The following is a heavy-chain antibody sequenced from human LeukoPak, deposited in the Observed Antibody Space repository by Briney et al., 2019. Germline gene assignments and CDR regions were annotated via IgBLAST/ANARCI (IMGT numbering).Heavy chain of an antibody. D-gene: IGHD6-13*01. CDR1: GFTFENYG. CDR2: INWNGGST. J-gene: IGHJ4*02. Sequence: GGSLRLSCVASGFTFENYGMSWVRQVPGKGLEWVSGINWNGGSTAYADSVKGRFSISRDNAKNSLYLQMNSLRAEDTALYYCAREQQPGDCWGQGILVTVSS. V-gene: IGHV3-20*04. CDR3: AREQQPGDC.